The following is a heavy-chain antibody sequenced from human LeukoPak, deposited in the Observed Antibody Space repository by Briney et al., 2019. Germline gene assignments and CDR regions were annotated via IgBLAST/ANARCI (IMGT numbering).Heavy chain of an antibody. CDR2: ISGSGGST. CDR3: AKLSGDYVQGLFDY. D-gene: IGHD4-17*01. V-gene: IGHV3-23*01. CDR1: GFTFSSDA. Sequence: GGSLRLSCAASGFTFSSDAMSWVRQAPGKGLEWVSAISGSGGSTYYADSVKGRFTISRDNSKNTLYLQMNSLRAEDTAVYYCAKLSGDYVQGLFDYWGQGTLVTVSS. J-gene: IGHJ4*02.